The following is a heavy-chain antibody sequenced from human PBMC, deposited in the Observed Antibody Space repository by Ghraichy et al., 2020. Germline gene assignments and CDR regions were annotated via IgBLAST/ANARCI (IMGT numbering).Heavy chain of an antibody. D-gene: IGHD3-3*01. Sequence: GGSLRLSCAASGFTFYTYAMSWVRQAPGKGLEWVSLISGSGGNTFYADSVKGRFTISRDNSKNTLFLQMNSLRAEDTAVYYCAKDRTDYDLWSGLHYYFDLWGQGTLVTVSS. CDR3: AKDRTDYDLWSGLHYYFDL. V-gene: IGHV3-23*01. J-gene: IGHJ4*02. CDR2: ISGSGGNT. CDR1: GFTFYTYA.